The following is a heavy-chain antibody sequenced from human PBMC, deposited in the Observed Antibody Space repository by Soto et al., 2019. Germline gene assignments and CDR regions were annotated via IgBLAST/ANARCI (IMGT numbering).Heavy chain of an antibody. CDR1: GDSVSSNSAA. CDR3: ARARITIFGVAKYSDY. J-gene: IGHJ4*02. D-gene: IGHD3-3*01. V-gene: IGHV6-1*01. CDR2: TYYRSKWYN. Sequence: SQTLSLTCAISGDSVSSNSAAWNWIRQSPSRGLEWLGRTYYRSKWYNDYAVSVKSRITINPDTSKNQFSLQLNSVTPEDTAVYYCARARITIFGVAKYSDYWGQGTLVTVSS.